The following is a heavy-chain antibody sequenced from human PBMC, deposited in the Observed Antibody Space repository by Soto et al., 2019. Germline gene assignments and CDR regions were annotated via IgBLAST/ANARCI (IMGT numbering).Heavy chain of an antibody. J-gene: IGHJ6*02. CDR3: AREVGCSGGSCYSAQYYYYYGMDV. CDR2: TRNKANSYTT. Sequence: GGSLRLSCAASGFTFSDHYMDWVRQAPGKGLEWVGRTRNKANSYTTEYAASVKGRFTISREDSKNSLYLQMNSLKTEDTAVYYCAREVGCSGGSCYSAQYYYYYGMDVWGQGTTVTVSS. V-gene: IGHV3-72*01. D-gene: IGHD2-15*01. CDR1: GFTFSDHY.